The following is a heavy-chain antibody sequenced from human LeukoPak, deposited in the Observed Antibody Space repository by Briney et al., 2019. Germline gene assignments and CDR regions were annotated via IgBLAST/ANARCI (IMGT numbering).Heavy chain of an antibody. CDR1: GFTFTNFA. CDR2: ISGSGDST. V-gene: IGHV3-23*01. Sequence: PGGSLRLSCSASGFTFTNFAMGWVRQAPGKGLEWVSTISGSGDSTYYADSVKGRFTISRDNSKNTLYLQMNSLRADDTAVYYCAKLWTTRTYYFDYWGQGILVTVSS. J-gene: IGHJ4*02. CDR3: AKLWTTRTYYFDY. D-gene: IGHD4-17*01.